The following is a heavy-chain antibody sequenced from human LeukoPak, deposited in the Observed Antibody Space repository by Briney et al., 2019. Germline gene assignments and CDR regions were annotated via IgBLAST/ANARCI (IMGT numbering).Heavy chain of an antibody. V-gene: IGHV3-33*01. CDR3: ARERLSLVNYYGMDV. J-gene: IGHJ6*02. CDR2: IWYDGSNK. D-gene: IGHD2/OR15-2a*01. Sequence: GGSLRLSCAASGFTFSSYGMHWDRQAPGKGLEWVAVIWYDGSNKYYADSVKGRFTISRDNSENTLYLQVNSLRAEDTAVYYCARERLSLVNYYGMDVWGQGTTVTVSS. CDR1: GFTFSSYG.